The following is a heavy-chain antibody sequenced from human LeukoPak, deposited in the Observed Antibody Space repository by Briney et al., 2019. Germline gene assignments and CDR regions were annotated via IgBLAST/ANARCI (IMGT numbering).Heavy chain of an antibody. CDR1: GFTVSSNY. CDR2: IYSGGST. Sequence: PGGSLRLSCAASGFTVSSNYMSWVRQAPGKGLEWVSVIYSGGSTYYADSVKGRFTISRDNSKNTLYLQMNSLRAEDTAVYYCARTYTAMVISAFDIWGQGTMVTVSS. J-gene: IGHJ3*02. CDR3: ARTYTAMVISAFDI. V-gene: IGHV3-66*01. D-gene: IGHD5-18*01.